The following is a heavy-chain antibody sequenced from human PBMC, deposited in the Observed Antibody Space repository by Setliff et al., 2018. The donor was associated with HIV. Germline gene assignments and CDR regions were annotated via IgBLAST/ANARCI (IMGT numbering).Heavy chain of an antibody. V-gene: IGHV4-59*02. CDR1: GGSVTSYY. CDR2: IYHTGIT. Sequence: PSETLSLTCTVSGGSVTSYYWSWIRQSPEKGLEWIGYIYHTGITKYNPSLTSRLSTSIDTSKNQFSLSLTSATAADTAVYYCARGSWKDGAHGYFFDYWGQGTLVTVSS. J-gene: IGHJ4*02. D-gene: IGHD1-1*01. CDR3: ARGSWKDGAHGYFFDY.